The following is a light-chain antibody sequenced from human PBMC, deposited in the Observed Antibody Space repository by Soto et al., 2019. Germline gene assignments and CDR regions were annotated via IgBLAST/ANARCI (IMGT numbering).Light chain of an antibody. V-gene: IGKV1-33*01. CDR2: DAS. J-gene: IGKJ2*01. CDR1: QGIGNY. Sequence: DIQMTQSPSPLSASIGNRVTITCQASQGIGNYLSWYQQKPGKVPKLLMHDASNLETGVPSRFRANGSGTNFTLTTSSLQPEDIATNYWQQYDALPYTFGPGTKLEI. CDR3: QQYDALPYT.